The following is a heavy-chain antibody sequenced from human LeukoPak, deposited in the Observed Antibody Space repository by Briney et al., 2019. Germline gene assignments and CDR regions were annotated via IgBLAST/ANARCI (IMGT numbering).Heavy chain of an antibody. CDR2: IYSGGST. J-gene: IGHJ4*02. V-gene: IGHV3-66*01. D-gene: IGHD2-2*01. CDR3: ARGDIVVVPAASNFDY. CDR1: GFTFSSYS. Sequence: GGSLRLSCAASGFTFSSYSVNWVRQAPGKGLEWVSVIYSGGSTYYADSVKGRFTISRDNSKNTLYLQMNSLRAEDTAVYYCARGDIVVVPAASNFDYWGQGTLATVSS.